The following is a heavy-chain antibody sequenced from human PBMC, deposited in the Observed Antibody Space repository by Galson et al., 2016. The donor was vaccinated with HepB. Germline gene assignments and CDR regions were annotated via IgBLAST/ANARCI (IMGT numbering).Heavy chain of an antibody. CDR3: VEAWFGESLHHPEYAYYNMDI. CDR2: ISHAGNEK. CDR1: GFTFSGYG. D-gene: IGHD3-10*01. V-gene: IGHV3-30*03. J-gene: IGHJ6*02. Sequence: SLRLSCAASGFTFSGYGMNWVRQSPGKGLEWVAAISHAGNEKYYADSVKGRFTISRDNSRDTLYLQMNSLRPEDSAVYYCVEAWFGESLHHPEYAYYNMDIWGRGTTVSVSS.